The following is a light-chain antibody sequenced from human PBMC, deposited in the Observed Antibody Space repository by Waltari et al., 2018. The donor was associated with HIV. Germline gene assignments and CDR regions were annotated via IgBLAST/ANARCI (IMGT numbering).Light chain of an antibody. CDR1: LSLLHRSDNKNF. CDR3: QQYFSVPYT. J-gene: IGKJ2*01. CDR2: WAS. Sequence: DFVVTQSPDSLPLSVGESSTLNCRSRLSLLHRSDNKNFLAWYQQKPGQRPRLLIYWASTREFGVPDRITGSGSGTDFTLTISSLQPEDVAAYYCQQYFSVPYTFGEGTKLEIK. V-gene: IGKV4-1*01.